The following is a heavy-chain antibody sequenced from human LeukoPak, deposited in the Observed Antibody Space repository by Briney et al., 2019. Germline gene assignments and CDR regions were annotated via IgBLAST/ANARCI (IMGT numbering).Heavy chain of an antibody. J-gene: IGHJ5*02. CDR1: GVSISSSADY. V-gene: IGHV4-39*01. Sequence: SETPSLTCSVSGVSISSSADYWGWIRQPPGKGLEWIGNIYYSGRTYYNPSLESRITISVDASKNQFSLKLNSVTAADTAIYYCARQLYSGSFPSWDQGTLVTASS. CDR3: ARQLYSGSFPS. CDR2: IYYSGRT. D-gene: IGHD1-26*01.